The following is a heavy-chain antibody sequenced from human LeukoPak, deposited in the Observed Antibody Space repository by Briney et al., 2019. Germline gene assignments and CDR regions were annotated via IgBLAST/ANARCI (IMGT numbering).Heavy chain of an antibody. Sequence: PSETLSLTCAVYGGSFSGYYWSWIRQPPGKGLEWIGGINHSGSTNYNPSLKSRVTISVDTSKNQFSLKLSSVTAADTAVYYCARKLTYYYGSGSYYKALDVWGKGTTVTVSS. CDR2: INHSGST. CDR1: GGSFSGYY. V-gene: IGHV4-34*01. CDR3: ARKLTYYYGSGSYYKALDV. D-gene: IGHD3-10*01. J-gene: IGHJ6*04.